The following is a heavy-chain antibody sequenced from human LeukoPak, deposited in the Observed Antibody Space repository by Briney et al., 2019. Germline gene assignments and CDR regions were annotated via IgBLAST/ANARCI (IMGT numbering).Heavy chain of an antibody. CDR3: ARHGDWSGYWKFGY. D-gene: IGHD3-3*01. Sequence: SETLSLTCSVSGASVTSASHFWGWIRQPPGEGLEWIGTIYYSGITYYNPSLKSRVTITIDTSKNQFSLKLSSVTAADTAVYYCARHGDWSGYWKFGYWGQGTLVTVSS. J-gene: IGHJ4*02. CDR2: IYYSGIT. V-gene: IGHV4-39*01. CDR1: GASVTSASHF.